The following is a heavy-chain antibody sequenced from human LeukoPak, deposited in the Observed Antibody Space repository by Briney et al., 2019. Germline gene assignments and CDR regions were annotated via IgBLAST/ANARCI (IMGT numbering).Heavy chain of an antibody. CDR1: GFTFSSYS. Sequence: PGGSLRLSCAASGFTFSSYSMNWVRQAPGKGLEWVSSISSSSSYIYYADSVKGRFTISRDNAKNSLYLQMNSLRAEDTAVYYCARDPTLEGAFDIWGQGTMVTVSS. J-gene: IGHJ3*02. V-gene: IGHV3-21*01. CDR3: ARDPTLEGAFDI. D-gene: IGHD1-1*01. CDR2: ISSSSSYI.